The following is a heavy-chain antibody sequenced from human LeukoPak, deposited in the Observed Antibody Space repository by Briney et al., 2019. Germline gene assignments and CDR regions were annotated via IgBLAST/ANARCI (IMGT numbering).Heavy chain of an antibody. J-gene: IGHJ5*02. Sequence: GASVKVSCKASGYTFTGYYMHWVRQAPGQGLEWMGWINPNSGGTNYAQKFQGRVTMTRDTSISTAYMELSRLRSDDTAVYYCARDRQERNIVVVPAAILRNWFDPWGQGTLVTVSS. CDR3: ARDRQERNIVVVPAAILRNWFDP. CDR2: INPNSGGT. V-gene: IGHV1-2*02. CDR1: GYTFTGYY. D-gene: IGHD2-2*01.